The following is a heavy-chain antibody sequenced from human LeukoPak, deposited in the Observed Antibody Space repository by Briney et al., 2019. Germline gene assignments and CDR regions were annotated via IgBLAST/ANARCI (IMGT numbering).Heavy chain of an antibody. CDR1: GGSFSGYY. V-gene: IGHV4-34*01. J-gene: IGHJ4*02. D-gene: IGHD2-21*02. CDR2: INHSGST. Sequence: PSETLSLTCAVYGGSFSGYYWSWIRQPPGKGLEWIGEINHSGSTNYNPSLKSRVTISVDTSKNQFSLKLSSVTAADTAVYYCARHGREHIVVVTAVDYWGQGTLVTVSS. CDR3: ARHGREHIVVVTAVDY.